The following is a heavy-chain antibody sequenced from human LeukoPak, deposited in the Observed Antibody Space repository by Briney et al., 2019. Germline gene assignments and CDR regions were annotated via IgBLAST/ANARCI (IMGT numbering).Heavy chain of an antibody. V-gene: IGHV3-33*06. CDR1: GFTFSSYG. Sequence: PGGSLRLSCAASGFTFSSYGMHWVRQAPGKGLEWVAVIWYDGSNKYYADSVKGRFTISRGNSKNTLYLQMNSLIAEDTAVYYCAKAPGTTYGLWWFDPWGQGTLVTVSS. D-gene: IGHD3-3*01. J-gene: IGHJ5*02. CDR2: IWYDGSNK. CDR3: AKAPGTTYGLWWFDP.